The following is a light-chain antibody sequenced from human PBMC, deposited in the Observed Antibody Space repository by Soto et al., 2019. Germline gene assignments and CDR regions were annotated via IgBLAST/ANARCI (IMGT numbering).Light chain of an antibody. J-gene: IGKJ4*01. CDR3: HQHGSSPLT. Sequence: EVVLTQSPGTLSLSPGERATLSCRASQSVSSSYLAWYQQKPGQAPRLLIYGAINRATGISDRFSGNGSGTDFTLTISRLEADDFAVYYCHQHGSSPLTFGGGTTVEIK. V-gene: IGKV3-20*01. CDR1: QSVSSSY. CDR2: GAI.